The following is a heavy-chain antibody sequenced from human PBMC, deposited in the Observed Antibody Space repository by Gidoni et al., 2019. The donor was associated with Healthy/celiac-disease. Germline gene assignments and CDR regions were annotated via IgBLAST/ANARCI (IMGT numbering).Heavy chain of an antibody. J-gene: IGHJ4*02. Sequence: GESGGGVVQPVRSLILSCAASGFTFSSYGMHWVRQAPGTGLEWVAVIWYDGSNKYYADSVKGRFTIYRDNSKNTLYLQMNSLRAEDTAVYYCARSYGGNGYYFDYWGQGNLVTVSS. D-gene: IGHD2-15*01. CDR2: IWYDGSNK. CDR3: ARSYGGNGYYFDY. CDR1: GFTFSSYG. V-gene: IGHV3-33*01.